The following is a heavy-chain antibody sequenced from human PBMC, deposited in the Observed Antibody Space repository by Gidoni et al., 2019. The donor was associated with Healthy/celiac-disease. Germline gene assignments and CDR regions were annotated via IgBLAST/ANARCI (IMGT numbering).Heavy chain of an antibody. CDR1: GGSISRGGYY. J-gene: IGHJ3*02. V-gene: IGHV4-31*03. CDR3: ARLCSSTSCYDYAFDI. CDR2: IYYSGST. D-gene: IGHD2-2*01. Sequence: QVQLQESGPGLVKPSQTLSLTCTVSGGSISRGGYYWSWIRQHPGKGLEWIGYIYYSGSTYYNPSLKSRVTISVDTSKNQFSLKLSSVTAADTAVYYCARLCSSTSCYDYAFDIWGQGTMVTVSS.